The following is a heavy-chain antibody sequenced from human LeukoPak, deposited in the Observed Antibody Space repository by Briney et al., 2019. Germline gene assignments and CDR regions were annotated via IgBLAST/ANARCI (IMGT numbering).Heavy chain of an antibody. J-gene: IGHJ4*02. CDR3: ARRPAPSLGPLDY. D-gene: IGHD2-2*01. Sequence: PGGSLRLSCAASGFTFSNYARAWVRQIPGKGLEWVSILSGSGGSTYYADAVKGRFTVSRDNYKRTLYLHMNNLRVDDTAIYYCARRPAPSLGPLDYWGQGTLVTVSS. V-gene: IGHV3-23*01. CDR2: LSGSGGST. CDR1: GFTFSNYA.